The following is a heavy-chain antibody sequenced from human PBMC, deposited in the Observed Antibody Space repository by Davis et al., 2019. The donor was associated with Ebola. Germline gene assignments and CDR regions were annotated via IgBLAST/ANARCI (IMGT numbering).Heavy chain of an antibody. D-gene: IGHD3-10*01. J-gene: IGHJ6*02. CDR2: IYYSGST. CDR1: GGPISSGGYS. Sequence: SETLSLTCAVSGGPISSGGYSWSWIRQPPGKGLEWIGYIYYSGSTYYNPSLKSRVTISVDTSKNQFSLKLSSVTAADTAVYYCARVRLEGSGSYYISGYYGMDVWGQGTTVTVSS. V-gene: IGHV4-30-4*07. CDR3: ARVRLEGSGSYYISGYYGMDV.